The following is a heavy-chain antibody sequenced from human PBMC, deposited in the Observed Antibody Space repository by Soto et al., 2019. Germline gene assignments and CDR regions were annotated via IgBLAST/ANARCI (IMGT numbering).Heavy chain of an antibody. V-gene: IGHV1-3*01. Sequence: QVPLVQSGAEVKKPGASVKVSCKASGYTFTSYAMHWVRQAPGQRLEWMGWINAGNGNTKYSQKFQGRVTITRDTSASTAYMELSSLRSEDTAVYYCARRIKQWLAQIHDAFDIWGQGTMVTVSS. CDR3: ARRIKQWLAQIHDAFDI. J-gene: IGHJ3*02. CDR1: GYTFTSYA. CDR2: INAGNGNT. D-gene: IGHD6-19*01.